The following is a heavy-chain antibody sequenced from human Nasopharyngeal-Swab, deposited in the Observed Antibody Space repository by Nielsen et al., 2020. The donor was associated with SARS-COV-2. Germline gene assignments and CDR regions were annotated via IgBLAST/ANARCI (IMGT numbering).Heavy chain of an antibody. J-gene: IGHJ5*02. CDR3: ATGPGIFDWFDP. CDR1: GYTLSTYA. D-gene: IGHD1-14*01. V-gene: IGHV1-3*01. Sequence: VSCKASGYTLSTYAMYWVRQAPGQRPEFMGWINAGKGNTIYSQKFQGRVRISRDTSANTVYMELNRLRSEDTAVYYCATGPGIFDWFDPWGQGTLVTVSS. CDR2: INAGKGNT.